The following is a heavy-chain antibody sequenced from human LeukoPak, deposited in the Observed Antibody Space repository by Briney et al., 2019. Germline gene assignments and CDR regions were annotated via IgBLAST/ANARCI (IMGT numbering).Heavy chain of an antibody. V-gene: IGHV3-48*04. CDR2: ISSSSTI. D-gene: IGHD4-17*01. J-gene: IGHJ4*02. CDR3: ARVLYGGLRARGVYGDLKINDY. CDR1: GFSFSSYS. Sequence: GGSLRLSCAASGFSFSSYSMNWVRQAPGKGLEWVSYISSSSTIYYADSVKGRFTISRDNAKNSLYLQMNSLRAEDTAVYYCARVLYGGLRARGVYGDLKINDYWGQGTLVTVSS.